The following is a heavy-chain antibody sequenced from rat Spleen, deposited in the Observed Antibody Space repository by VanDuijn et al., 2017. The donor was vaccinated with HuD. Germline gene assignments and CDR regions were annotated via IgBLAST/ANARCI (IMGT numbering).Heavy chain of an antibody. D-gene: IGHD3-1*01. CDR1: GFTFSNYG. CDR3: ARHESLYWYFDF. V-gene: IGHV5S23*01. CDR2: INTDGGTT. Sequence: EVQLVESGGGLVQPGRSLKLSCAASGFTFSNYGMAWVRQTPTKGLEWVSSINTDGGTTYYPDSVRGRFTISRDNAKSTLYLQMNSLRSEDTAPYYCARHESLYWYFDFWGQGVMVTVSS. J-gene: IGHJ2*01.